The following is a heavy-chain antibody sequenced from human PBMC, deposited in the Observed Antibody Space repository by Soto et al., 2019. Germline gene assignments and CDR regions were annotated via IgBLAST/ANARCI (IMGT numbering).Heavy chain of an antibody. Sequence: QVQLVESGGGVVQPGRSLRLSCAASGFTFSSYGMHWVRQAPGKGLEWVAVIWYDGSNKYYADSVKGRFTISRDNSTNTLYLQMNSLRAEDTAVYYCARDGMTTVTTYAFDIWGQGTMVTVSS. D-gene: IGHD4-4*01. CDR2: IWYDGSNK. CDR3: ARDGMTTVTTYAFDI. V-gene: IGHV3-33*01. CDR1: GFTFSSYG. J-gene: IGHJ3*02.